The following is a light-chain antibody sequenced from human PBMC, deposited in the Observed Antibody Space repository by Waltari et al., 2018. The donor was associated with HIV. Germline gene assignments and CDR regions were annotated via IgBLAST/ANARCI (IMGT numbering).Light chain of an antibody. CDR1: NIGTKS. J-gene: IGLJ3*02. CDR3: QVWDTSGDHPV. Sequence: SYVLTQPPSVSVAPGKTARITCDGNNIGTKSVHWCQQKSGQAPVLVIYDGGDRPSGIPERFSGSNSGNTATLTITRVEAGDEADYFCQVWDTSGDHPVFGGGTKLTVL. V-gene: IGLV3-21*04. CDR2: DGG.